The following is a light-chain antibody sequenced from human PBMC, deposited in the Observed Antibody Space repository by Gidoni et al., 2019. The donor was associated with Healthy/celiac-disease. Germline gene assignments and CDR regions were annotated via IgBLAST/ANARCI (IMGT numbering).Light chain of an antibody. CDR2: AAS. Sequence: DIQMTQSPSSLSASVGDRVTITFRARQSISSYLNWYQQKPGKAPKLLIYAASSFQSGVPSRFSGSGSGTDFTLTISSLQPEDFATYYCQQSYSTLTFGGGTKVEIK. CDR1: QSISSY. J-gene: IGKJ4*01. V-gene: IGKV1-39*01. CDR3: QQSYSTLT.